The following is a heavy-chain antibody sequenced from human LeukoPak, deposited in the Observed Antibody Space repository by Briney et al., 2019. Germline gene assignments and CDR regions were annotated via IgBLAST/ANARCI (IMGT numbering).Heavy chain of an antibody. Sequence: GGSLRLSCAASGFTFSDYYMSWVRQAPGKGLEWVSAISGSGGSTYYADSVKGRFTISRDNSKNTLYLQMNSLRAEDTAVYYCAKADCYDSSGYYPPSEFDYWGQGTLVTVSS. CDR2: ISGSGGST. CDR3: AKADCYDSSGYYPPSEFDY. J-gene: IGHJ4*02. CDR1: GFTFSDYY. D-gene: IGHD3-22*01. V-gene: IGHV3-23*01.